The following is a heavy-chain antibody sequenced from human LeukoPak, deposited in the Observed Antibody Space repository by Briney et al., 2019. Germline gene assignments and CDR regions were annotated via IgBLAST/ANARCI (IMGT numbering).Heavy chain of an antibody. V-gene: IGHV4-59*08. CDR1: GGSISSYY. D-gene: IGHD3-10*01. Sequence: SETLSLTCTVSGGSISSYYWSWIRQPPGKGLEWIGYIYYSGSTNYNPSLKSRVTISVDTSKNQFSLKLSSVTAADAAVYYCARHAGGSGSYLDYWGQGTLVTVSS. J-gene: IGHJ4*02. CDR3: ARHAGGSGSYLDY. CDR2: IYYSGST.